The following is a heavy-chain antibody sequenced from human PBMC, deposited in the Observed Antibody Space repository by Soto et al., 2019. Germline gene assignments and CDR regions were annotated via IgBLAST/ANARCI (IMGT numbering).Heavy chain of an antibody. CDR1: GFTFSDYG. CDR2: VSFDGSNQ. D-gene: IGHD3-3*01. Sequence: GGSLRLSCVASGFTFSDYGMHWVRRAPGKGLEWVAVVSFDGSNQYSADPVKGRFTISRDNSKNTLYLQMNSLRAEDTAVYYCARDRYSYYDFWSGSLPYYYFGMDVWGQGTTVTVSS. V-gene: IGHV3-33*05. CDR3: ARDRYSYYDFWSGSLPYYYFGMDV. J-gene: IGHJ6*02.